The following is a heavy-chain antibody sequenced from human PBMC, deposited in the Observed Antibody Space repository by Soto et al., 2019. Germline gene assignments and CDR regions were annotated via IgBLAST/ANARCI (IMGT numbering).Heavy chain of an antibody. Sequence: GGSLRLSCAASGFTFSSYSMNWVRQAPGKGLEWVSSISSSSSYIYYADSVKGRFTISRDNAKNSLYLQMNSLRAEDTAVYYCARGVPNEYCSGGSCYDPDAFDIWGQGTMVTISS. J-gene: IGHJ3*02. CDR1: GFTFSSYS. CDR2: ISSSSSYI. D-gene: IGHD2-15*01. CDR3: ARGVPNEYCSGGSCYDPDAFDI. V-gene: IGHV3-21*01.